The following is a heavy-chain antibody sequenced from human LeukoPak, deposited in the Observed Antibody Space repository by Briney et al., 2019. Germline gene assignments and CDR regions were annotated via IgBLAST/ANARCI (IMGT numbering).Heavy chain of an antibody. D-gene: IGHD3-22*01. CDR2: ISANNGNT. CDR1: GYTFTSYG. CDR3: ARVARDYYDRSGYLVGAFDT. V-gene: IGHV1-18*01. J-gene: IGHJ3*02. Sequence: ASVKVSCKASGYTFTSYGISWVRQAPGKGLEWMGWISANNGNTNYAQKFQGRVTMTTDTSTDTAYMELRSLRSDDSAVYYCARVARDYYDRSGYLVGAFDTWGQGTMVTVSS.